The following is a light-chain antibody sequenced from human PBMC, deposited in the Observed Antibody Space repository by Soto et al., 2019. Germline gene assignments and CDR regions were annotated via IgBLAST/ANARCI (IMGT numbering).Light chain of an antibody. CDR3: RQYGSSPLT. V-gene: IGKV3-15*01. J-gene: IGKJ4*01. CDR1: QSVSSN. CDR2: GAS. Sequence: EIVMTQSPATLSVSPGERATLSCRASQSVSSNLAWYQQKPGQAPRLLIYGASTRATGIPARFSGSGSGTDFTLTISRLEPEDFAVYYCRQYGSSPLTFGGGTKVDIK.